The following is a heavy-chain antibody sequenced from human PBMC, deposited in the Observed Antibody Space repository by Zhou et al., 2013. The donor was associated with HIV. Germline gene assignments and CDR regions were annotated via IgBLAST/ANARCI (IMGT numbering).Heavy chain of an antibody. CDR1: GGSFSGYY. V-gene: IGHV4-34*01. CDR3: ARPMGGKWKDGFDI. Sequence: VQLQQWGAGLLKPSETLSLTCAVYGGSFSGYYWNWIRQPPGKGLEWIGEINHSGSTNYNPSLKSRVTISVDTSKNQFSLKLSSVTAADTAVYYCARPMGGKWKDGFDIWGQGTMVTVSS. CDR2: INHSGST. D-gene: IGHD3-16*01. J-gene: IGHJ3*02.